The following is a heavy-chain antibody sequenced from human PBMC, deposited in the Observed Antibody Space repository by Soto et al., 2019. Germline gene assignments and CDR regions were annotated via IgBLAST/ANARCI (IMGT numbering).Heavy chain of an antibody. CDR2: ISDDEDDI. V-gene: IGHV3-30*18. Sequence: PGGSLRLSCAASGFTFRNYGMHWVRQAPGKGLEWVAVISDDEDDIYYAGSVKGRFTVSRDNSQNTLYLQMNSLRAEDTALYYCAKDRSFSWTFDYWGQGAQVTVSS. CDR3: AKDRSFSWTFDY. D-gene: IGHD2-2*01. CDR1: GFTFRNYG. J-gene: IGHJ4*02.